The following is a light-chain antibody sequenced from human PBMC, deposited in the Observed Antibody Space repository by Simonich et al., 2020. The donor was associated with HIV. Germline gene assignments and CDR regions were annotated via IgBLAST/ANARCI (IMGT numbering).Light chain of an antibody. V-gene: IGKV4-1*01. CDR1: QSVLSSSNNKNY. J-gene: IGKJ2*01. CDR3: QQYYTTPQT. CDR2: WAS. Sequence: DIVMTQFPDSLAVSLGERATSNCKSSQSVLSSSNNKNYLAWYQQKPGQPPKLLIYWASARESGVPDRFSGSGSGTDFTLTISSLQAEDVAVYYCQQYYTTPQTFGQGTNLEIK.